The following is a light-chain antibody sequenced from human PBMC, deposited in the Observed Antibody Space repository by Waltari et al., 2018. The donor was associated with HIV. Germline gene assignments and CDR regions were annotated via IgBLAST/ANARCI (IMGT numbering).Light chain of an antibody. J-gene: IGKJ5*01. V-gene: IGKV4-1*01. CDR3: QQYYSTLFT. Sequence: DIVMTQSPDSLAVSLGERATINCKSSQSVLYRSNNKNFLAWYQQKPGQPPKLLIYWASTRESGVPDRFSGSGSGTDFTLTSSSLQAEDVAVYYCQQYYSTLFTFGQGTRLEIK. CDR1: QSVLYRSNNKNF. CDR2: WAS.